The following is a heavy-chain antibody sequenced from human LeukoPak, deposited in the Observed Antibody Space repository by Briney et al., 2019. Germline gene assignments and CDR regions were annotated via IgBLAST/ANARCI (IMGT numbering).Heavy chain of an antibody. Sequence: GGSLRLSCAASGFTFSSYSMNWVRQAPGKGLEWVSYISSSSSTIYYADSVKGRFTISRDNAKNSLYLQMNSLRAEDTAVYYCARALVLERLDYGGNCYWGQGTLVTVSS. D-gene: IGHD4-17*01. CDR3: ARALVLERLDYGGNCY. CDR1: GFTFSSYS. J-gene: IGHJ4*02. V-gene: IGHV3-48*01. CDR2: ISSSSSTI.